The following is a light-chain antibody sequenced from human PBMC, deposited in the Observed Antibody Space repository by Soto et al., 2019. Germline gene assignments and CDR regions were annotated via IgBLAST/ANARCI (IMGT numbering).Light chain of an antibody. Sequence: EIVMTESPATLSVSPGERATLFCRASQSVSSNLAWYQQKPGQAPSLLIYGASTRATGIPARFSGSGSGTEFTLNISRLEPEDFAVYYCQQYGSSPTTFGQGTKVDI. CDR1: QSVSSN. CDR2: GAS. CDR3: QQYGSSPTT. J-gene: IGKJ1*01. V-gene: IGKV3-15*01.